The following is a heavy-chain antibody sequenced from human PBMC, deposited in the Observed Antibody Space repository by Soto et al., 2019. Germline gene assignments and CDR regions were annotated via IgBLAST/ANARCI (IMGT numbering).Heavy chain of an antibody. V-gene: IGHV4-59*08. CDR3: ASLNFDILTGYYAFDI. Sequence: PSETLSLTCTVSGGSISSHYWTWIRQPPGKGLEYIGYISYRGSTNYNPSLQSRVTISEDTSKNQFSLRLSSVTAADTAVYFCASLNFDILTGYYAFDIWGQGTMVT. CDR1: GGSISSHY. J-gene: IGHJ3*02. D-gene: IGHD3-9*01. CDR2: ISYRGST.